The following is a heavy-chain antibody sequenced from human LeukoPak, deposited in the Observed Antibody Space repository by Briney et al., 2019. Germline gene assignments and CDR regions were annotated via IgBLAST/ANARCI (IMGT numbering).Heavy chain of an antibody. CDR1: GGSISSSSYY. CDR2: IYYSGST. D-gene: IGHD3-9*01. V-gene: IGHV4-39*01. Sequence: SETLSLTCTVSGGSISSSSYYWGWIRQPPGKGLEWIGSIYYSGSTYYNPSLKSRVTISVDTSKNQFSLKLSSVTAADTAVYYCARHVYDILTGYHLDFDYWGQGTLVTVSS. CDR3: ARHVYDILTGYHLDFDY. J-gene: IGHJ4*02.